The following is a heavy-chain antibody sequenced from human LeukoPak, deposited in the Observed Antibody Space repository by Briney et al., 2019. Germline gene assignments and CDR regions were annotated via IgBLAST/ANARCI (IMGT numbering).Heavy chain of an antibody. CDR3: ARAQGTRYQLLYRQRHPKLFDY. CDR1: GFTFSSYS. CDR2: ISSSSSTI. J-gene: IGHJ4*02. Sequence: GGSLRLSCAASGFTFSSYSMNWVRQAPGKGLEWVSYISSSSSTIYYADSVKGRFTISRDNAKNSLYLQMNSLRAEDTAVYYCARAQGTRYQLLYRQRHPKLFDYWGQGTLVTVSS. V-gene: IGHV3-48*01. D-gene: IGHD2-2*02.